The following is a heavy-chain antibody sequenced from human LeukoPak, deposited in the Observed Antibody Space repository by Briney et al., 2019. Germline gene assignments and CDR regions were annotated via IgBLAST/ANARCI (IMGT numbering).Heavy chain of an antibody. D-gene: IGHD7-27*01. CDR2: TYYRSKWYN. Sequence: SQTPSLTCPISGDSVSSNSAAWTWIRQSPSRGLEWLGRTYYRSKWYNDYAVSVKSRITINPDTSKNQFSLQLNSVAPEDTAVYYCARDPLTGDPIWFDPWGQGTLVTVSS. J-gene: IGHJ5*02. V-gene: IGHV6-1*01. CDR1: GDSVSSNSAA. CDR3: ARDPLTGDPIWFDP.